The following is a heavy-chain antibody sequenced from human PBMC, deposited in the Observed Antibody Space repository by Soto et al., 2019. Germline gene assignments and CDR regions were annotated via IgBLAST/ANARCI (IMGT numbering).Heavy chain of an antibody. CDR1: GFTLSHYY. D-gene: IGHD4-17*01. CDR3: ARLLIRDNGDYFDF. Sequence: GGSLRLSCVASGFTLSHYYMSWIRQGPGKGLEWISYISHIDNTVYYADSVNGRFTISRDNAGSSVYLQMNSLRADDTAVYYCARLLIRDNGDYFDFWGLGTLVTVSS. J-gene: IGHJ4*02. CDR2: ISHIDNTV. V-gene: IGHV3-11*01.